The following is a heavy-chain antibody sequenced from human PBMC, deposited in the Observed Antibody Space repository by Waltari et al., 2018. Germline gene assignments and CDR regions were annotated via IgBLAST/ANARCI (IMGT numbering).Heavy chain of an antibody. CDR1: GGSINRSNYY. CDR3: ARHWKRNGYRFDP. CDR2: IYYSGRA. J-gene: IGHJ5*02. V-gene: IGHV4-39*01. Sequence: QLLLQESGPGLVTPSETLSLTCTVSGGSINRSNYYWGWVRQSQGKGLEWIESIYYSGRADYNPALEQRLTISGDTSKNQFSLRLYSVTAADTAVYYCARHWKRNGYRFDPWGQGTRVTVSS. D-gene: IGHD5-12*01.